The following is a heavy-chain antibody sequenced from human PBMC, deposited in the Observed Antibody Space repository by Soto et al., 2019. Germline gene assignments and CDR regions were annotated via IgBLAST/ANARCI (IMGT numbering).Heavy chain of an antibody. CDR2: ISAYNGNT. CDR3: ARDIPLLWFVELFGDYYYYGMDV. J-gene: IGHJ6*02. CDR1: GYTFTSYG. V-gene: IGHV1-18*01. Sequence: ASVKVSCKASGYTFTSYGISWVRQAPGQGLEWMGWISAYNGNTNYAQKLQGRVTMTTDTSTSTAYMELRSLRSDDTAVYYCARDIPLLWFVELFGDYYYYGMDVWGQGTTVTVSS. D-gene: IGHD3-10*01.